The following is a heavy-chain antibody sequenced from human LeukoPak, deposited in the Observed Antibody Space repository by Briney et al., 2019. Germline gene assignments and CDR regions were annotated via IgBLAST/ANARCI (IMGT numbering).Heavy chain of an antibody. D-gene: IGHD2-15*01. V-gene: IGHV4-39*07. J-gene: IGHJ4*02. CDR2: IYSSGRV. CDR3: ARKREGPATGIDS. CDR1: GVSINGGNSY. Sequence: SETLSLACAVSGVSINGGNSYWGWIRQFPGAGLEWIGNIYSSGRVYYNPSLQSRVTISMDTSENQFSLKLTSVTAADTAVYYCARKREGPATGIDSWGRGILVTVSS.